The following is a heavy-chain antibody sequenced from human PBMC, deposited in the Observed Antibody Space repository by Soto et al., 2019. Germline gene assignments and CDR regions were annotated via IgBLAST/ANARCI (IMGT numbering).Heavy chain of an antibody. CDR1: GDSVSSNSAA. CDR2: TYYRSKWYN. CDR3: ARDPPLYCSSTSCYQVTAFDI. D-gene: IGHD2-2*01. V-gene: IGHV6-1*01. Sequence: SQTLSLTCAISGDSVSSNSAAWNWIRQSPSRGLEWLGRTYYRSKWYNDYAVSVKSRITVNPDTSKNQFSLQLNSVTPEDTAVYYCARDPPLYCSSTSCYQVTAFDIWGQGTMVTVSS. J-gene: IGHJ3*02.